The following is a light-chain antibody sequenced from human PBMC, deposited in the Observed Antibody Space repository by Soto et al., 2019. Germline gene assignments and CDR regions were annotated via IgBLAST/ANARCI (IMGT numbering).Light chain of an antibody. CDR1: QSVSSNY. CDR2: DAS. CDR3: QQYGSSPST. Sequence: EIVLTQSSGTLSLSPGERATLSCRSSQSVSSNYLAWYQQKPGQAPRLLIYDASSRATGIPDRFSGSGSGTDFTLTISRLEPEDFAVYYCQQYGSSPSTFGQGTKVEIK. V-gene: IGKV3-20*01. J-gene: IGKJ1*01.